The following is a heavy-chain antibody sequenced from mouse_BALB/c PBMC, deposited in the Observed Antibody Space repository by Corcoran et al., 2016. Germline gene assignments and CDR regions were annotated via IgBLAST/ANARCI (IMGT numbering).Heavy chain of an antibody. V-gene: IGHV9-1*02. CDR3: AREPYAMDY. CDR2: INTYTGEP. Sequence: QIQLVQSGPELKKPGETVKISCKASGYTFTNYGMNWMKQAPGKGLKWMGSINTYTGEPTYADDFKGRFAFSLETSTNTAYLQINNLKNEDMATYFCAREPYAMDYWGQGTSVTVSS. J-gene: IGHJ4*01. CDR1: GYTFTNYG.